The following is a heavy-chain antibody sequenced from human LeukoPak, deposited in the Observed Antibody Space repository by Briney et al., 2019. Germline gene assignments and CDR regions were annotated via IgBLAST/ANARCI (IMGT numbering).Heavy chain of an antibody. D-gene: IGHD3-10*01. CDR1: GYTFTSYA. CDR2: IIPIFGTA. CDR3: ARVEVMSYYYGSGSYYMDWFDP. J-gene: IGHJ5*02. Sequence: ASVKVSCKASGYTFTSYAMNWVRQAPGQGLEWMGGIIPIFGTANYAQKFQGRVTITADESTSTAYMELSSLRSEDTAVYYCARVEVMSYYYGSGSYYMDWFDPWGQGTLVTVSS. V-gene: IGHV1-69*13.